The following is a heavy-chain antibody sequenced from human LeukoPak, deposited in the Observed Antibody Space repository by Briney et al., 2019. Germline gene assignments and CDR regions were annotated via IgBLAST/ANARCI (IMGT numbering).Heavy chain of an antibody. J-gene: IGHJ3*02. D-gene: IGHD1-26*01. CDR3: ATDEPGVGAFDI. CDR1: GYTLLNFG. V-gene: IGHV1-18*01. CDR2: ISFYNGNT. Sequence: ASVKVSCKTSGYTLLNFGISCVRQAPGQGLEWMGWISFYNGNTNYAQKFRDRVTMTTDISTSTAYLELRNLRSDDTAVYYCATDEPGVGAFDIWGQGTMVTVSS.